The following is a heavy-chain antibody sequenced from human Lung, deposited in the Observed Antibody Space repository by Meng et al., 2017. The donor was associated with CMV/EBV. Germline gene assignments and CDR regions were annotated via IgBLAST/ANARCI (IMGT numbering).Heavy chain of an antibody. Sequence: GGSLRLXCAASGFTFSSYSMNWVRQAPGKGLEWVSSISSSGTYIYYADSVKGRFTISRDNAQNSLYLQMNSLRAEDTAVYYCARDVSPRSSAYFAIYYFYALAVWXKGTTVTVSS. CDR1: GFTFSSYS. V-gene: IGHV3-21*01. J-gene: IGHJ6*04. CDR2: ISSSGTYI. D-gene: IGHD2-21*01. CDR3: ARDVSPRSSAYFAIYYFYALAV.